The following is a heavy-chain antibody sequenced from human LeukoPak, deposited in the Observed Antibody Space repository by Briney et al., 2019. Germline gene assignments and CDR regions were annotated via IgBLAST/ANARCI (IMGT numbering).Heavy chain of an antibody. CDR2: ITASGTAM. V-gene: IGHV3-48*02. J-gene: IGHJ4*02. Sequence: GGSLRLSCAASGFTFSSYSMNRVRQAPGKGLEWVTHITASGTAMFYADSVKGRFTISRDNAKNSLYLQMNSLRDEDTAVYYCASSGSYRFDYWGQGTLVTVSS. CDR3: ASSGSYRFDY. D-gene: IGHD1-26*01. CDR1: GFTFSSYS.